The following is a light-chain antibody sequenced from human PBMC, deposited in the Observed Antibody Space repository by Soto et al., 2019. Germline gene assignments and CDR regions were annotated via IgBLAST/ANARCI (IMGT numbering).Light chain of an antibody. CDR1: SSDVGTHGY. CDR2: EVS. CDR3: SSYAGTKTLV. J-gene: IGLJ2*01. V-gene: IGLV2-8*01. Sequence: QSALTQPPSASGSPGQSVTISCTGTSSDVGTHGYVSWYQQHPGKAPKLIIYEVSERPSGVPDRFSGSKSGNTASLTVSGLQAEDEAHYYCSSYAGTKTLVFGRGTKVTVL.